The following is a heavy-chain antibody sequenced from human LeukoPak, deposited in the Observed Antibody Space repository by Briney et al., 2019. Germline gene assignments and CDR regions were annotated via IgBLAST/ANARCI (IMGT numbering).Heavy chain of an antibody. V-gene: IGHV3-23*01. J-gene: IGHJ4*02. CDR2: ISGSGGST. CDR3: AKDRITSRYFDY. CDR1: GFTFSDYY. D-gene: IGHD3-3*01. Sequence: PGGSLRLSCAASGFTFSDYYMSWIRQAPGKGLEWVSAISGSGGSTYYADSVKGRFTISRDNSKNTLYLQMNSLRAEDTAVYYCAKDRITSRYFDYWGQGTLVTVSS.